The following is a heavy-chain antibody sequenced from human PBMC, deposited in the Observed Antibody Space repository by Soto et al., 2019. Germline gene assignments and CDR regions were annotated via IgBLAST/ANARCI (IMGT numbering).Heavy chain of an antibody. Sequence: QVQLQESGPGLVKPSETLSLTCAGSGGSISSYYWSWIRQPPGKGLEWIGYFYYSGSTNYNPSRKSRVTISVDTSKNQFSLQLSSVTAADTAVYYCARGALTTYFDYCGQGTMVTVS. CDR3: ARGALTTYFDY. CDR1: GGSISSYY. V-gene: IGHV4-59*01. CDR2: FYYSGST. J-gene: IGHJ4*02.